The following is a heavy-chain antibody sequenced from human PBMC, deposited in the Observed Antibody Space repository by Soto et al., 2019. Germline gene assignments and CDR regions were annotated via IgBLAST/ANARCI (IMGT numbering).Heavy chain of an antibody. CDR2: IYYSGST. V-gene: IGHV4-31*03. J-gene: IGHJ4*02. CDR1: GGSISSGGYY. CDR3: ARVVRHYYGSGSYIVFDY. D-gene: IGHD3-10*01. Sequence: SETLSLTCTVSGGSISSGGYYWSWIRQHPGKGLEWIGYIYYSGSTYYNQSLKSRVTISVDTSKNQFSLKLSSVTAADTAVYYCARVVRHYYGSGSYIVFDYWGQGTLVTVSS.